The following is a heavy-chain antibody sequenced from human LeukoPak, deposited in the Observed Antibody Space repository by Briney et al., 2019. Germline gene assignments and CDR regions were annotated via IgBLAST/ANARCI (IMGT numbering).Heavy chain of an antibody. V-gene: IGHV3-23*01. J-gene: IGHJ1*01. CDR3: VKDHRGSLENFQH. CDR2: ISESGGTT. Sequence: PSETLSLTCAVYGGSFSGYYWSWIRQPPGKGLEWVSGISESGGTTYYADSVKGRLTISRDNSKNTLYLQMNSLRDEDTALYYCVKDHRGSLENFQHWGQGTLVTVFS. CDR1: GGSFSGYY.